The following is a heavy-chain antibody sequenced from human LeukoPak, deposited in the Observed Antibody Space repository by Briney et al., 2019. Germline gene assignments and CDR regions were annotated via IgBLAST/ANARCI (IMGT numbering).Heavy chain of an antibody. CDR1: GYTFTDYW. V-gene: IGHV5-51*01. J-gene: IGHJ4*02. CDR3: VKRADYYFDY. Sequence: GESLQISCKASGYTFTDYWVGWVRQMPGKGLEWMAIIYPGDSDTRYSPSFQGQVTISADTSISTAYLQWNSLKASDTAIYYCVKRADYYFDYWGQGTLVTVSS. CDR2: IYPGDSDT. D-gene: IGHD2-21*02.